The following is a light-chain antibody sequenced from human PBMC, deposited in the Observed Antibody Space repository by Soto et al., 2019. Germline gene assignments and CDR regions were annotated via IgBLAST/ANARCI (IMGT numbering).Light chain of an antibody. Sequence: IPVTQSPSSLSASVGDRVTITCRASQSISTYLNWYRQKPGKAPELLIFLASTLQTGVPSRFSGSGSGTDFSLTISRLQPEDVATYYCQQSYSALVTFGGGTKVQI. CDR2: LAS. J-gene: IGKJ4*01. CDR1: QSISTY. CDR3: QQSYSALVT. V-gene: IGKV1-39*01.